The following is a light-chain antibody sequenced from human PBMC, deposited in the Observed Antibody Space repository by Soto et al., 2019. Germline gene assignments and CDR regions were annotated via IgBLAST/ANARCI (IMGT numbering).Light chain of an antibody. Sequence: DIQMTQSPSSLSASVGDRVTITCQASQDISNYLNWYQQKPGKAPKLLIYDASNLETGVPSRFSGSGSGTDFTFTISSLQPEDIATYYCQQWITFGQGTRLENK. CDR2: DAS. CDR1: QDISNY. CDR3: QQWIT. J-gene: IGKJ5*01. V-gene: IGKV1-33*01.